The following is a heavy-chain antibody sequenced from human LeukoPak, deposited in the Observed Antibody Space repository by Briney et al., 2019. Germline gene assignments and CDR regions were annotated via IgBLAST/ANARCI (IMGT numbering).Heavy chain of an antibody. CDR2: ISYDGSDK. D-gene: IGHD4-17*01. V-gene: IGHV3-30*04. Sequence: GGSLRLSCAASGFTFSSYAMYWVRQAPGKGLEWVAVISYDGSDKFYADSVKGRFTISRDSSKNTLYLQMNSLRAEDTAVYYCAKDLDYGDPWGYWGQGTLVTVSS. CDR1: GFTFSSYA. J-gene: IGHJ4*02. CDR3: AKDLDYGDPWGY.